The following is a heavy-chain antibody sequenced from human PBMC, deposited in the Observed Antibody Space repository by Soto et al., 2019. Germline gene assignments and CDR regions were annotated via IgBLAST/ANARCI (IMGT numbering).Heavy chain of an antibody. J-gene: IGHJ4*02. D-gene: IGHD3-10*01. CDR1: GFTFSDYT. Sequence: GGFLRLSCVVSGFTFSDYTMSWVRQAPEKGLEWVSAIRNSGDTTYYADSVKGRFTISRDNSKNTLYLQMNSLRAEDTAVYYCAKPTYGSGSPDYWGQGTLVTVSS. CDR3: AKPTYGSGSPDY. V-gene: IGHV3-23*01. CDR2: IRNSGDTT.